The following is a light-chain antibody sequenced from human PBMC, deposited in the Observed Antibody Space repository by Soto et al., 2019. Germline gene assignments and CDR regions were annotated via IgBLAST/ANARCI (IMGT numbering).Light chain of an antibody. CDR2: DAS. CDR1: QSVSSY. Sequence: EIVLTQSPATLSLSPGERATLSCRASQSVSSYLAWYQQKPGQAPRLLIYDASNRATGIPARFSGSGSGTDFTLTISSLEPEDFAVYYCQQRSQMFGQGTKVDIK. J-gene: IGKJ1*01. V-gene: IGKV3-11*01. CDR3: QQRSQM.